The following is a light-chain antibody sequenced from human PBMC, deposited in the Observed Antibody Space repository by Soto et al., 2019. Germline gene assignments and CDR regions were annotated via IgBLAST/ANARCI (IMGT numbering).Light chain of an antibody. CDR2: GAS. J-gene: IGKJ2*01. CDR3: QQYNNWLYT. V-gene: IGKV3-15*01. Sequence: EIVMTQSPATLSVSPGERATLSCRASQSVSKLAWYQQKPGQAPRLLIYGASTRATGIPVRFSGSGSGTEFTLTISSLQSEDFAVYYCQQYNNWLYTFGPGTKLEIK. CDR1: QSVSK.